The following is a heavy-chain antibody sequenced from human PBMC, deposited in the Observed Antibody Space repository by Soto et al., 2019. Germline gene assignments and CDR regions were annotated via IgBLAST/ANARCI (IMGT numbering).Heavy chain of an antibody. Sequence: EVPLVESGGALVHPGRSLRLSCVASGFSFNDHVMHWVRQVPGKGLEWVGHISWNSYSIGYGGSVRGRFILSRDNAKNTLYLQMNRLRPDDTGLYYCARSWSDSTSGRVDVWGQGTTVTVSS. D-gene: IGHD3-3*01. CDR2: ISWNSYSI. J-gene: IGHJ6*02. V-gene: IGHV3-9*01. CDR3: ARSWSDSTSGRVDV. CDR1: GFSFNDHV.